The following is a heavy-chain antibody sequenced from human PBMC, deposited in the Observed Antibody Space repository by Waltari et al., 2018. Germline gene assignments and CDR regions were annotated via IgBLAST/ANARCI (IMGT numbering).Heavy chain of an antibody. D-gene: IGHD2-15*01. CDR1: GYTFTGYY. V-gene: IGHV1-2*02. CDR3: ASTYCSGGSCYSNWFDP. Sequence: QVQLVQSGAEVKKPGASVKVSCKASGYTFTGYYMHWVRQAPGQGLEWMGWINPNSGGTNYAQKFQGRVTMTRDTSISTAYMELSRLRSDDTAVYYCASTYCSGGSCYSNWFDPWGQGTLVTVSS. J-gene: IGHJ5*02. CDR2: INPNSGGT.